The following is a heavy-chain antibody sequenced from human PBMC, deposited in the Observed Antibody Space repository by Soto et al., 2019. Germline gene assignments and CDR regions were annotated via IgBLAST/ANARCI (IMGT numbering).Heavy chain of an antibody. V-gene: IGHV3-23*01. CDR3: SEGRQWLLAEYFQH. CDR1: GFTFSSYA. CDR2: ISSTGGYT. D-gene: IGHD6-19*01. Sequence: GGSLRLSCAASGFTFSSYAMSWVRQAPGKGLEWVSAISSTGGYTYYTDSVKGRFTVSRDNSKNTLYLQMNSLRAEDTAVYYCSEGRQWLLAEYFQHWGQGTLVTVSS. J-gene: IGHJ1*01.